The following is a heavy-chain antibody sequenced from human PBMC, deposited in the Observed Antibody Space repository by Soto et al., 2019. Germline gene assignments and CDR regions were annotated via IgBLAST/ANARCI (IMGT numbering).Heavy chain of an antibody. V-gene: IGHV4-59*01. D-gene: IGHD3-16*02. Sequence: PSETLSLTCTVSGGSISNYYWSWIQQPPGKGLEWIGYIYKGGSTNYSPSLKSRVTISVDTSKNQFSLKLSSVTAADTAVYYCARGPDYDFVWGSYRYMFWGQGTLVTVSS. CDR1: GGSISNYY. CDR3: ARGPDYDFVWGSYRYMF. CDR2: IYKGGST. J-gene: IGHJ4*02.